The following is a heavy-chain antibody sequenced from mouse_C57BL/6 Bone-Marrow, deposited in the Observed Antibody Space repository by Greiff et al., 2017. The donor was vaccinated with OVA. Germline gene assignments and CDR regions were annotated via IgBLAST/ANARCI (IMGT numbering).Heavy chain of an antibody. CDR1: GYTFTDYE. CDR3: TLSYWYFDV. V-gene: IGHV1-15*01. D-gene: IGHD1-1*01. CDR2: IDPETGGT. J-gene: IGHJ1*03. Sequence: VKLMESGAELVRPGASVTLSCKASGYTFTDYEMHWVKQTPVHGLEWIGAIDPETGGTAYNQKFKGKAILTADKSSSTAYMELRSLTSEDSAVYYCTLSYWYFDVWGTGTTVTVSS.